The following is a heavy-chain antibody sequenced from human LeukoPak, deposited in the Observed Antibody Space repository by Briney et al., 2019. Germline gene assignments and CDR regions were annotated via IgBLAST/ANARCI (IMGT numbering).Heavy chain of an antibody. CDR3: ARQRQQLARHRGSHFDY. J-gene: IGHJ4*02. CDR2: IYYSGST. V-gene: IGHV4-39*01. CDR1: GGSISSSSYY. D-gene: IGHD6-13*01. Sequence: PSETPSLTCTVSGGSISSSSYYWGWIRQPPGKGLEWIGSIYYSGSTYYNPSLKSRVTISVDTSKNQFSLKLSSVTAADTAVYYCARQRQQLARHRGSHFDYWGQGTLVTVSS.